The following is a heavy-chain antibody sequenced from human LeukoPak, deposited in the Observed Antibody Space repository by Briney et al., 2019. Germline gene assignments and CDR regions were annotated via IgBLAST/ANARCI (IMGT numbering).Heavy chain of an antibody. CDR2: ISWNSGSI. V-gene: IGHV3-9*01. CDR1: GFTFDDYA. Sequence: GGSLSLSCAASGFTFDDYAMHWVLQAPGKGLEWVSGISWNSGSIGYADSVKGRFTISRDNAKNSLYLQMNSLRAEDTAVYYCVYERKAAYDILAGLDYWGQGTLVTVSS. J-gene: IGHJ4*02. D-gene: IGHD3-9*01. CDR3: VYERKAAYDILAGLDY.